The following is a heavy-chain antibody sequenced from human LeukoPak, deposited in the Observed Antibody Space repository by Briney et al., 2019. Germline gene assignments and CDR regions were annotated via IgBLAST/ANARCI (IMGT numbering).Heavy chain of an antibody. CDR2: IFHSGST. J-gene: IGHJ3*02. V-gene: IGHV4-38-2*01. D-gene: IGHD3-10*02. CDR1: GYSISSGYC. Sequence: PSETLSLTCDVSGYSISSGYCWAWIRQFPGKGLEWIGSIFHSGSTYDNPSLKSRVTTSVDASKNYFSLTLSSVTAADTAVYHCARHMTTDMLDAFDIWGQGTMVIISS. CDR3: ARHMTTDMLDAFDI.